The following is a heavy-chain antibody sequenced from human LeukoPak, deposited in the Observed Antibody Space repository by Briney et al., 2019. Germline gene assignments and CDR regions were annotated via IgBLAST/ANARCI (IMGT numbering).Heavy chain of an antibody. D-gene: IGHD2-2*01. J-gene: IGHJ4*02. Sequence: KTGGSLRLSCAASGLTFTNSWLNWVRLAPGKGLEWVAHIKSKNGGGATDYAAPGKGRFTVSRDDSKTTLYLQMNSLQIDNTAIYYCTTDLPYCSSTTCYADWGQGTLVTVSS. CDR1: GLTFTNSW. CDR3: TTDLPYCSSTTCYAD. CDR2: IKSKNGGGAT. V-gene: IGHV3-15*01.